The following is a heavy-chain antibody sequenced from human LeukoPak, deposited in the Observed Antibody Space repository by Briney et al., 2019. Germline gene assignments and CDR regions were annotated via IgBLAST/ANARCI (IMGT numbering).Heavy chain of an antibody. V-gene: IGHV3-64*01. J-gene: IGHJ6*03. CDR1: GFTFSSYA. Sequence: GGSLRLSCAASGFTFSSYAMHWVRQAPGKGLEYVSAISLNGGSTYYANSVKGRFTISRDNSKNTLYLQMGGLRAEDMAVYYCARVVRYYYMDVWGKGTTVTVSS. CDR2: ISLNGGST. CDR3: ARVVRYYYMDV.